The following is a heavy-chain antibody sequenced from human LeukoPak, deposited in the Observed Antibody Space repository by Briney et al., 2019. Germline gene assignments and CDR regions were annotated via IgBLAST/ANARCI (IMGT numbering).Heavy chain of an antibody. J-gene: IGHJ6*02. CDR1: GGSISSYY. Sequence: PSETLSLTCTVSGGSISSYYWSWIQRPAGKGLEWIGRIYTSGSTNYNPSLKSRVTMSVDTSKNQFSLKLSSVTAADTAVYYCARDGTGTTSFDYYYGMDVWGQGTTVTVSS. CDR2: IYTSGST. V-gene: IGHV4-4*07. D-gene: IGHD1-1*01. CDR3: ARDGTGTTSFDYYYGMDV.